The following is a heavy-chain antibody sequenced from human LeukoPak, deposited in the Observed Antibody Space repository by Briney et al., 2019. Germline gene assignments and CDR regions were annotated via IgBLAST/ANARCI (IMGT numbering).Heavy chain of an antibody. CDR1: GGTFSSYA. V-gene: IGHV1-69*04. Sequence: AASVKVSCKASGGTFSSYAISWVRQAPGQGLEWMGRIIPILGIANYAQKFQGRVTITADKSTSTAYMELSSLRSEDTAVYYCARDIVSRRYPGGLDYWGQGTLVTVSS. CDR2: IIPILGIA. J-gene: IGHJ4*02. D-gene: IGHD1-26*01. CDR3: ARDIVSRRYPGGLDY.